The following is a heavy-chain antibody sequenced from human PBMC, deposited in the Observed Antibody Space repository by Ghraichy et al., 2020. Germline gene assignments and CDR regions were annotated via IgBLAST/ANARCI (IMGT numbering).Heavy chain of an antibody. Sequence: GGSLRLSCSASGFTFSKYAMHWVRQAPGKGLEYVSAISKSGGDTFYADSVMGRFTISRDNSKNTLYLQMNSLRAEDTAIYFCVGRDNSGLWGQGTLVTVSS. CDR3: VGRDNSGL. CDR2: ISKSGGDT. V-gene: IGHV3-64D*06. D-gene: IGHD3-22*01. J-gene: IGHJ4*02. CDR1: GFTFSKYA.